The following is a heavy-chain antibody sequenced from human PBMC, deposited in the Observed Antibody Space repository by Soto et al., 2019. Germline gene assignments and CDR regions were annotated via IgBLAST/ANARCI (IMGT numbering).Heavy chain of an antibody. CDR3: ARGGALLWFGELLSSDAFDI. J-gene: IGHJ3*02. V-gene: IGHV3-21*05. CDR1: GFTFSSYS. Sequence: EVQLVESGGGLVQPGGSLRLSCAASGFTFSSYSMNWVRQAPGKGLEWVSYISSSSSYIYYADSVKGRFTISRDNAKNSLYLQMNSLRAEDTAVYYCARGGALLWFGELLSSDAFDIWGQGTMVTASS. CDR2: ISSSSSYI. D-gene: IGHD3-10*01.